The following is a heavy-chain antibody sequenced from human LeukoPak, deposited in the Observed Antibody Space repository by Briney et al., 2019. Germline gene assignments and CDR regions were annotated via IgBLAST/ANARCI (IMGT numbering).Heavy chain of an antibody. Sequence: ASVKVSCKASGGTFSSYAISWVRQAPGQGLEWMGWINPNSGGTNYAQKFQGRVTMTRDTSISTAYMELSRLRSDDTAVYYCARRRPAANWFDPWGQGTLVTVSS. CDR2: INPNSGGT. D-gene: IGHD2-2*01. CDR3: ARRRPAANWFDP. J-gene: IGHJ5*02. CDR1: GGTFSSYA. V-gene: IGHV1-2*02.